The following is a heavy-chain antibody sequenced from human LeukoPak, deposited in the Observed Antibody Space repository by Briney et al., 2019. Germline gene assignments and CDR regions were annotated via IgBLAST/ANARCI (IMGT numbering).Heavy chain of an antibody. CDR3: ARSNQADDY. CDR2: TNPGGSNT. V-gene: IGHV3-74*01. D-gene: IGHD1-14*01. Sequence: PGGSLRLSCAASGFTFSNYWTHWVRQVPGKGLVWVSRTNPGGSNTAYADSVKGRFTISRDNARNTLSLQMDSLRAEDTAVYYCARSNQADDYWGQGTLVTVSS. CDR1: GFTFSNYW. J-gene: IGHJ4*02.